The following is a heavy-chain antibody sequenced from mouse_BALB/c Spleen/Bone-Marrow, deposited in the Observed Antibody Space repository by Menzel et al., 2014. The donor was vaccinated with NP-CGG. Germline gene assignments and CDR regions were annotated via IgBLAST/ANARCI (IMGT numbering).Heavy chain of an antibody. V-gene: IGHV1S29*02. D-gene: IGHD1-1*02. Sequence: EVMLVESGPELVKPGASVKMSCKASGYTFTDYNIHWAKQSHGKSPEWIGYIYPYNGGTGYKQKFKSKATLTVDNSSSTAYMERRSLTSEDSAVYYCTRETSWYMGDWGQGTTLTVSS. CDR1: GYTFTDYN. J-gene: IGHJ2*01. CDR2: IYPYNGGT. CDR3: TRETSWYMGD.